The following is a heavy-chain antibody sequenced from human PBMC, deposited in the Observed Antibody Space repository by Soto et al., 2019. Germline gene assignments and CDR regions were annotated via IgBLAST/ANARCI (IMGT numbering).Heavy chain of an antibody. Sequence: QVQLVESGGGVVQPGRSLRLSCAASGFTFSSYAMHWVRQAPGKGLEWVAVISYDGSNKYYADSVKGRFTISRDNSKNTLYLRMNSRRAADPAVYYCARAGPGGWERLDYCFCGMDVWGRCTTVTVSS. D-gene: IGHD1-26*01. CDR3: ARAGPGGWERLDYCFCGMDV. V-gene: IGHV3-30-3*01. J-gene: IGHJ6*02. CDR1: GFTFSSYA. CDR2: ISYDGSNK.